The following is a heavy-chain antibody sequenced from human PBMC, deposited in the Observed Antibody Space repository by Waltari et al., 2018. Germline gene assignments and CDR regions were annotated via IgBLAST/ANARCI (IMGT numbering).Heavy chain of an antibody. Sequence: QVQLVESGGGVVQPGRSLRLSCAASGFTFSSYAMHWVRQAPGKGLEGVAVISYDGSNKYYADSVKGRFTISRDNSKNTLYLQMNSLRAEDTAVYYCARDGGDIVVVPAATSEGYFDYWGQGTLVTVSS. V-gene: IGHV3-30-3*01. J-gene: IGHJ4*02. D-gene: IGHD2-2*01. CDR3: ARDGGDIVVVPAATSEGYFDY. CDR2: ISYDGSNK. CDR1: GFTFSSYA.